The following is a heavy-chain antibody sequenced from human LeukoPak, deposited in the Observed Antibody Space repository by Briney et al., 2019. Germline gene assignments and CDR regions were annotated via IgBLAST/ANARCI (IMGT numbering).Heavy chain of an antibody. D-gene: IGHD3-10*01. CDR3: ARSYYGSGSYYDAY. CDR1: GYSFTSYW. Sequence: KISCKGSGYSFTSYWIGWVRQAPGQGLEWMGRIIPILGIANYAQKFQGRVTITADKSTSTAYMELSSLRSEDTAVYYCARSYYGSGSYYDAYWGQGTLVTVSS. V-gene: IGHV1-69*02. CDR2: IIPILGIA. J-gene: IGHJ4*02.